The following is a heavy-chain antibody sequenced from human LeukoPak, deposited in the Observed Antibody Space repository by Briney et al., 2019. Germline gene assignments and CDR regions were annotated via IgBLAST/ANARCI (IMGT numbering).Heavy chain of an antibody. D-gene: IGHD3-10*01. J-gene: IGHJ3*02. CDR3: AKEEALLGDAFDI. V-gene: IGHV3-9*01. Sequence: GGSLRLSCAASGFTFDDYAMHWVRQAPGKGLEWVSGISWNSGSIGYADSVKGRFTISRDNAKNSLYLQMNSLRAEDTALYYCAKEEALLGDAFDIWGQGTMVTVSS. CDR2: ISWNSGSI. CDR1: GFTFDDYA.